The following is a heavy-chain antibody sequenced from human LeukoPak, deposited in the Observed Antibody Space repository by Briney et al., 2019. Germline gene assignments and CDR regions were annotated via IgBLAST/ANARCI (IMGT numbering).Heavy chain of an antibody. CDR2: INPNSGGT. CDR1: GYTFTGYY. Sequence: ASVKVSCKASGYTFTGYYMHWVRQAPGQGLEWMGWINPNSGGTNYAQKFQGWVTMTRDTSISTAYMELSRLRSDDTAVYYCAVISGYSSGILNYYGMDVWGKGTTVTVSS. J-gene: IGHJ6*04. V-gene: IGHV1-2*04. CDR3: AVISGYSSGILNYYGMDV. D-gene: IGHD6-19*01.